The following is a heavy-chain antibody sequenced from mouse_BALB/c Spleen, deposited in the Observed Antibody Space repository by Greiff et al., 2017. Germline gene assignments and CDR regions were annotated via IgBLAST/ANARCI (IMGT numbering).Heavy chain of an antibody. Sequence: VQLVESGAELAKPGASVKMSCKASGYTFTSYWMHWVKQRPGQGLEWIGYINPSTGYTEYNQKFKDKATLTADKSSSTAYMQLSSLTSEDSAVYYCASRGYYRYDGGPFDYWGQGTTLTVSS. CDR1: GYTFTSYW. V-gene: IGHV1-7*01. CDR2: INPSTGYT. CDR3: ASRGYYRYDGGPFDY. J-gene: IGHJ2*01. D-gene: IGHD2-14*01.